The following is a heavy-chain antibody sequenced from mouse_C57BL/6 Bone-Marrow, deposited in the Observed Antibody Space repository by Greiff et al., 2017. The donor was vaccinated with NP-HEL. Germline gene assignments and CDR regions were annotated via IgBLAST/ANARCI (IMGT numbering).Heavy chain of an antibody. CDR2: IYPRSGNT. V-gene: IGHV1-81*01. Sequence: VHLVESGAELARPGASVKLSCKASGYTFTSYGISWVKQRTGQGLEWIGEIYPRSGNTYYNEKFKGKATLTADKSSSTAYMELRSLTSEDSAVYFCARFGYDYYFDYWGQGTTLTVSS. J-gene: IGHJ2*01. CDR1: GYTFTSYG. CDR3: ARFGYDYYFDY. D-gene: IGHD2-2*01.